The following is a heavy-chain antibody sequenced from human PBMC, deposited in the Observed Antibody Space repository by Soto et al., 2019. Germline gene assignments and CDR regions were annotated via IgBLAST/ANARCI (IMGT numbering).Heavy chain of an antibody. D-gene: IGHD2-8*01. Sequence: NPSETLSLTCTVSGGSISTYYWNWIRQPPGKGLEWIGYIYYGGSANYNPSLKSRVTISVDTSKKQFSLKLSSVTAADTAVYYCARGGHCTNGVCSALDYWGQGTQVTVSS. V-gene: IGHV4-59*08. J-gene: IGHJ4*02. CDR2: IYYGGSA. CDR1: GGSISTYY. CDR3: ARGGHCTNGVCSALDY.